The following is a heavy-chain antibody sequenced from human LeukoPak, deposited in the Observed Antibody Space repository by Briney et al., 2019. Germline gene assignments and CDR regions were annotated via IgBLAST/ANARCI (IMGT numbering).Heavy chain of an antibody. CDR1: GFTFSSYS. CDR3: ARDGRGGELRSFDY. CDR2: ISSSSSYI. V-gene: IGHV3-21*01. D-gene: IGHD1-7*01. Sequence: GGSLRLSCAASGFTFSSYSMTWVRQAPGKGLEWVSSISSSSSYIYYADSVKGRFTISRDNAKNSLYLQMNSLRAEDTAVYYCARDGRGGELRSFDYWAREPWSPSPQ. J-gene: IGHJ4*02.